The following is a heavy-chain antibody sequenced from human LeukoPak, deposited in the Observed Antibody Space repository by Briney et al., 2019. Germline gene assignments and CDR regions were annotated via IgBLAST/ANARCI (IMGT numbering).Heavy chain of an antibody. J-gene: IGHJ4*02. CDR3: ANYNSSGSHDY. Sequence: GGSLRLSCKVSELTFTNFAMSWVRQAPGKGLEWISGISASGSVTYYLDSVKGRFTISRDNSKNTLYLQMDRLRAEDTAIYYCANYNSSGSHDYWGQGTLVIVSS. V-gene: IGHV3-23*01. D-gene: IGHD6-19*01. CDR1: ELTFTNFA. CDR2: ISASGSVT.